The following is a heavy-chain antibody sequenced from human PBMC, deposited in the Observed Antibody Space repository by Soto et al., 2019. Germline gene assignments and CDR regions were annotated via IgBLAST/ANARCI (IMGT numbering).Heavy chain of an antibody. CDR1: GFEASVNY. Sequence: GGSLRLSCAASGFEASVNYMTWVRQAPGKGLEWVSAINSGGSTFYADSVKGRFSISRDNSKNTLFLQMNSLRVEDTAMYYCVRGNYYYGMDVWGQGTAVTVSS. J-gene: IGHJ6*02. CDR3: VRGNYYYGMDV. V-gene: IGHV3-66*01. CDR2: INSGGST.